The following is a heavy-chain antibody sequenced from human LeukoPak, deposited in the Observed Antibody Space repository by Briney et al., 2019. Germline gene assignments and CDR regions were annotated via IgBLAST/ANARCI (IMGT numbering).Heavy chain of an antibody. J-gene: IGHJ5*02. CDR3: AKSFRTELLVPFGS. CDR2: ISWDGGST. V-gene: IGHV3-43D*03. Sequence: GGSLRLSCAASGFTFDDYAMHWVRQAPGKGLEWVSLISWDGGSTYYADSVKGRFTISRDNSKNSLYLQMNSLRAEDTALYYCAKSFRTELLVPFGSWGQGTLVTVSS. CDR1: GFTFDDYA. D-gene: IGHD1-26*01.